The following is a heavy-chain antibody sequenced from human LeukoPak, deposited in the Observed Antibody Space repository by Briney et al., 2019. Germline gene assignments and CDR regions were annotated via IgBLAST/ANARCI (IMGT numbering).Heavy chain of an antibody. CDR3: ARHYPRWLFDF. D-gene: IGHD3-9*01. CDR1: GGSIGTYY. V-gene: IGHV4-59*08. J-gene: IGHJ4*02. CDR2: IYYSGTT. Sequence: SETLSLTCTVSGGSIGTYYWSWIRQPPGKGLEWIGYIYYSGTTNYNPSLKSRVTMSVDTSKNQFSLKLSSVTAADTAVYYCARHYPRWLFDFWGQGTLVSVSS.